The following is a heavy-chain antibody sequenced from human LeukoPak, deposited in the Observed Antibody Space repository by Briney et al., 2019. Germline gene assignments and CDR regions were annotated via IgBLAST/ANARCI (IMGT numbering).Heavy chain of an antibody. CDR2: INWNGGST. CDR3: ARGDSSGWYLVFDY. D-gene: IGHD6-19*01. CDR1: GFTFDDYG. V-gene: IGHV3-20*01. Sequence: GGSLRLSCAASGFTFDDYGMSWVRHAPGKGLEWVSGINWNGGSTGYADSVEGRFTISRDNAKNSLYLQMNSLRAEDTALYHCARGDSSGWYLVFDYWGQGTLVTVSS. J-gene: IGHJ4*02.